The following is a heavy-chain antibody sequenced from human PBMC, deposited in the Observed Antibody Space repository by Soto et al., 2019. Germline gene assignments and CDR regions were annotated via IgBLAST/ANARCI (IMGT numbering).Heavy chain of an antibody. J-gene: IGHJ5*02. D-gene: IGHD3-10*01. V-gene: IGHV3-33*01. CDR2: IWFDGSEK. CDR3: ERDLAGDGACVLGIDP. Sequence: GGSLRLSCAASGFGFSKYGMHWVRQAPGKGLEWVAVIWFDGSEKYFADSVKGRFTMSRDNSENTLYLQMNSLRAEDTAIYYCERDLAGDGACVLGIDPWGQGTMVTVSS. CDR1: GFGFSKYG.